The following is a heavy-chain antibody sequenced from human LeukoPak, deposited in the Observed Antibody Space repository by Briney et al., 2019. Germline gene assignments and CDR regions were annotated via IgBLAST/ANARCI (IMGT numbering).Heavy chain of an antibody. J-gene: IGHJ6*03. CDR1: GFTFSSYG. Sequence: PGGSLRRSCSASGFTFSSYGRHWLRQAPGKGLEWVAVISYHGSNKDYADSVKGRFTISRDNSKNTLYLQLKSLRADDTAVYYCARDGYCSSTSCPYYYYYMDVWGKGTTVTVSS. CDR2: ISYHGSNK. V-gene: IGHV3-30*03. D-gene: IGHD2-2*01. CDR3: ARDGYCSSTSCPYYYYYMDV.